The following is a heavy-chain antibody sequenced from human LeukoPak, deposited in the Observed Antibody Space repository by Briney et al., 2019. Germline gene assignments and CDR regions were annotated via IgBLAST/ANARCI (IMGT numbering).Heavy chain of an antibody. Sequence: GGSLRLSCAASGFTFCSYGMHWVRQAPGKGLEWVTVISHDGNNKYYADSVKGRFTVSRDNSKNTLDLQMNSLRPEDTAVYYCAKARRERWYGDAFDIWGQGTMVTVSS. CDR3: AKARRERWYGDAFDI. J-gene: IGHJ3*02. V-gene: IGHV3-30*18. CDR2: ISHDGNNK. CDR1: GFTFCSYG. D-gene: IGHD6-13*01.